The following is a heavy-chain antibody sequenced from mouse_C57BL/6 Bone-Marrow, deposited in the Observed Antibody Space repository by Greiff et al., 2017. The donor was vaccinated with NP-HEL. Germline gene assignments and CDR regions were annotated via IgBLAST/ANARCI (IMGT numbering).Heavy chain of an antibody. D-gene: IGHD1-1*01. J-gene: IGHJ3*01. Sequence: GGGLVQPKGSLKLSCAASGFSINTYAMNWVRQAPGKGLEWVARIRSKSNNYATYYADSVKDRFTISRDDSESMLYLQMNNLKTEDTAMYYCVVDYYGSPAWFAYWGQGTLVTVSA. CDR2: IRSKSNNYAT. V-gene: IGHV10-1*01. CDR3: VVDYYGSPAWFAY. CDR1: GFSINTYA.